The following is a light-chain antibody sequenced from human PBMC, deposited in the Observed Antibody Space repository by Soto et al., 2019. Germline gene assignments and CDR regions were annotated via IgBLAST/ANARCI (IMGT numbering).Light chain of an antibody. Sequence: QSALTQPASVSGSPGQSITISCTGSSSDGGGYNYVSWYQEHPGKAPKLMIYDVSNRPSGVSNRFSGSKSGNTASLTISGLQAEDEADYYCSSYTTDSTYVFGTGTKVTVL. CDR2: DVS. J-gene: IGLJ1*01. CDR3: SSYTTDSTYV. CDR1: SSDGGGYNY. V-gene: IGLV2-14*01.